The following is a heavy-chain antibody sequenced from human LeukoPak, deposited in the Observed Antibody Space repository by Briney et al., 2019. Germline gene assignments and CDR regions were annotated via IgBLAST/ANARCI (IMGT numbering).Heavy chain of an antibody. CDR3: ARDLGYCSGGSCYSEAFDI. J-gene: IGHJ3*02. Sequence: SQTLSLTCAISGDSVSSNSAAWNWIRQSPSRGLEWLGRTYYRSKWYNDYAVSVKSRITINPDTSKNQFSLQLNSVTPEDTTVYYCARDLGYCSGGSCYSEAFDIWGQGTMVTVSS. CDR1: GDSVSSNSAA. D-gene: IGHD2-15*01. CDR2: TYYRSKWYN. V-gene: IGHV6-1*01.